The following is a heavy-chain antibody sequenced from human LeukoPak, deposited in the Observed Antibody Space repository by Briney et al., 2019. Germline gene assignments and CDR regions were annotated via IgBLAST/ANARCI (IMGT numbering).Heavy chain of an antibody. V-gene: IGHV3-30*02. Sequence: SGGSLRLSCAASGFTFSIYGLHWVRQAPGKGLEWVAFIRYDGSNKYYADSVKGRFTISRDNSENTLYLQMNSLRPEDTAVYYCAKDAPIGYWGQGTLVTVSS. J-gene: IGHJ4*02. CDR3: AKDAPIGY. CDR2: IRYDGSNK. CDR1: GFTFSIYG. D-gene: IGHD3-16*02.